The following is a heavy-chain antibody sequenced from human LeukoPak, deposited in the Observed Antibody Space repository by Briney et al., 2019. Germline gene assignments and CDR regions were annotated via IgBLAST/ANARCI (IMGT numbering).Heavy chain of an antibody. V-gene: IGHV4-34*01. CDR1: GGSFSGYY. CDR2: INHSGST. CDR3: ARSGRGSSDY. J-gene: IGHJ4*02. D-gene: IGHD3-10*01. Sequence: KPSETLSLTCAVYGGSFSGYYWSWIRQPPGKGLEWIGEINHSGSTNYNPSLKSRVTISVDTSKNQFSLKLSSVTAADTAVYYCARSGRGSSDYWGQGTLVTVSS.